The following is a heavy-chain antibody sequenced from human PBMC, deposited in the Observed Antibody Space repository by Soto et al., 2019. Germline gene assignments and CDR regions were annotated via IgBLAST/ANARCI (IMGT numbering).Heavy chain of an antibody. V-gene: IGHV3-23*01. CDR3: VKGAAPTYYYYMDV. J-gene: IGHJ6*03. CDR2: IRGSGDVT. Sequence: PGGSLRLSCFASGVTFDNYAMGGVRQAPGKGLEWVSTIRGSGDVTYSADSVKGRFTVSRDNSKNTLYLQMNSLRAEDTGVYYCVKGAAPTYYYYMDVWGKGTTVTV. D-gene: IGHD6-25*01. CDR1: GVTFDNYA.